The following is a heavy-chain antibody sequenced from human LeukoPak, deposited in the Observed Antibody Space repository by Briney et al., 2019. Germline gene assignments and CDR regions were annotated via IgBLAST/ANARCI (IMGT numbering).Heavy chain of an antibody. CDR3: ASQESYYYDSSGYWYFDY. Sequence: GGSLRLSCAASGFTFDDYTMHWVRQAPGKGLEWISGISWNSDNIGYADSVKGRFTISRDNAKNSLYLQMNSLRAEDTAVYYCASQESYYYDSSGYWYFDYWGQGTLVTVSS. V-gene: IGHV3-9*01. CDR1: GFTFDDYT. CDR2: ISWNSDNI. J-gene: IGHJ4*02. D-gene: IGHD3-22*01.